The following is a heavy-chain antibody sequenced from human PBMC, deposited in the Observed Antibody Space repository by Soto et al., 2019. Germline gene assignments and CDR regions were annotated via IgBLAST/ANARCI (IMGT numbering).Heavy chain of an antibody. CDR2: INPNTGGT. J-gene: IGHJ4*02. CDR3: AXQLAYCGGDCYTEPIDY. V-gene: IGHV1-2*06. D-gene: IGHD2-21*02. CDR1: GYTFTKYY. Sequence: GASVQVSRKASGYTFTKYYVLWVRQAPGQGLEWVGRINPNTGGTDYAQKFQDRVTMTRDTSITTAYMELSRLRSDDTAVYYCAXQLAYCGGDCYTEPIDYWGQGTQVTVSS.